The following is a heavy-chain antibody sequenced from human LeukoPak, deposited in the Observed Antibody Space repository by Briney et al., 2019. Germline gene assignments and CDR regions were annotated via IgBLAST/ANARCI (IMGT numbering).Heavy chain of an antibody. D-gene: IGHD3-3*01. V-gene: IGHV3-53*01. CDR1: GFTFSSYW. CDR2: IYSGGST. J-gene: IGHJ4*02. Sequence: GGSLRLSCAASGFTFSSYWMHWVRQAPGKGLEWVSVIYSGGSTYYADSVKGRFTISRDNSKNTLYLQMNSLRAEDTAVYYCARGSRYYDFWSGYYRAYWGQGTLVTVSS. CDR3: ARGSRYYDFWSGYYRAY.